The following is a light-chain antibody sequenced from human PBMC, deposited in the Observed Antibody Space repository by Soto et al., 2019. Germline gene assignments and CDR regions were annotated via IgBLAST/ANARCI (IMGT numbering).Light chain of an antibody. CDR3: SSYAGSNNRYV. Sequence: QSVLTQPPSASGSPGQSVTISCTGTSSDVGGYNYVSWYQQHPGKAPKLMIYEVSKRPSGVPDRFSGSKSGNTASLTVSGLQAEDEADYYCSSYAGSNNRYVFGTGTKLTAL. CDR1: SSDVGGYNY. CDR2: EVS. J-gene: IGLJ1*01. V-gene: IGLV2-8*01.